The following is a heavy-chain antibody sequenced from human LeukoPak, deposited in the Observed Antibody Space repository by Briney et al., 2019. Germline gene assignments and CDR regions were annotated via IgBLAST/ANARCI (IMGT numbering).Heavy chain of an antibody. CDR1: GYTFTSYD. V-gene: IGHV1-8*01. Sequence: ASVKVSCKASGYTFTSYDINWVRQATGQGFKWMGGLNPNSGNTGYAQKFQGRVTMTRNTSISTAYMELSSLRSEDTAVYYCARHPPLSGTLYYYYGMDVWGQGTTVTVSS. J-gene: IGHJ6*02. D-gene: IGHD1-14*01. CDR3: ARHPPLSGTLYYYYGMDV. CDR2: LNPNSGNT.